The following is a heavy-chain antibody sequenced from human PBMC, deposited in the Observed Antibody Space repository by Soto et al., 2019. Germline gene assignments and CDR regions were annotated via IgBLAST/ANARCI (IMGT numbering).Heavy chain of an antibody. CDR1: GGSISSGDYY. J-gene: IGHJ4*02. CDR2: IYYSGST. CDR3: ARDQGYGDYGGYFDY. D-gene: IGHD4-17*01. V-gene: IGHV4-30-4*02. Sequence: SDTLSLTCTVSGGSISSGDYYWSWIRQPPGKGLEWIGYIYYSGSTYYNPSLKSRVTISVDTSKNQFSLKLSSVTAADTAVYYCARDQGYGDYGGYFDYWGQGTLVTVSS.